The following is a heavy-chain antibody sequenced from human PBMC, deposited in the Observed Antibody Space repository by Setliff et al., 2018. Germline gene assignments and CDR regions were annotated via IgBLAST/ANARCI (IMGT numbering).Heavy chain of an antibody. V-gene: IGHV2-5*02. CDR3: AHDGRWSTIPLDY. Sequence: TLSLTCSVSGGSITSGGGFYWAWIRQPPGKALEWLALIYWDDDQRYSPSLKSRLRITKDASKNQVVLTMTNMGPVDTATYYCAHDGRWSTIPLDYWGQGTRVTVSS. CDR2: IYWDDDQ. CDR1: GGSITSGGGFY. J-gene: IGHJ4*02. D-gene: IGHD1-26*01.